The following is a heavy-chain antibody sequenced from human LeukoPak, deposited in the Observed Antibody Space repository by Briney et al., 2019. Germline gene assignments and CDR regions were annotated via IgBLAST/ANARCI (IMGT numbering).Heavy chain of an antibody. Sequence: RRASVTVSCKTSGYTFTSYHIHWVRQAPGQGLEWMGIMRASGGSASYAQQFQGRVTMTRDTSTSTVYMELSSLRSEDTAVYYCARELPYSYYFDYWGQGTLVTVSS. J-gene: IGHJ4*02. CDR1: GYTFTSYH. CDR3: ARELPYSYYFDY. D-gene: IGHD2-15*01. CDR2: MRASGGSA. V-gene: IGHV1-46*01.